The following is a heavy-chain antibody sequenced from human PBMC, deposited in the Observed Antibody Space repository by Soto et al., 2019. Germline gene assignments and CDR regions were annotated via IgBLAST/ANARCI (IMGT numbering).Heavy chain of an antibody. Sequence: PAETLSLTCTVSGGSISSGSYYWCWIRQPPGKGLEWIGNIYYSGSAYYNPSLESRVTISVDTSKNQFSLKLSSVTAADTAVYYCASLDIVVAGNYSFALWCQGIIVTV. D-gene: IGHD6-19*01. CDR3: ASLDIVVAGNYSFAL. J-gene: IGHJ3*01. CDR2: IYYSGSA. V-gene: IGHV4-39*01. CDR1: GGSISSGSYY.